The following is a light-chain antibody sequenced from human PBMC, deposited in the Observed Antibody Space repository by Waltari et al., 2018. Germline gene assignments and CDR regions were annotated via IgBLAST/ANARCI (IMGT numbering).Light chain of an antibody. CDR1: SSNIGSNY. Sequence: QSVLSQPPSASGTPGQRVTISCSGTSSNIGSNYVYWYQHLPGMAPKLLRYRNNQRPAGVPDRFSSSKSGTSASLAIRELRSEDEADYYCGAWDDTLRFVFGGGTRLTVL. V-gene: IGLV1-47*01. J-gene: IGLJ2*01. CDR2: RNN. CDR3: GAWDDTLRFV.